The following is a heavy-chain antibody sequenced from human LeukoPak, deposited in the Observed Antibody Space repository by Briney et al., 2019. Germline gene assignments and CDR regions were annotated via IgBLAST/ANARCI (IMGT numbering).Heavy chain of an antibody. CDR3: ARVGYYYYYGMDV. V-gene: IGHV5-51*01. CDR2: IYPGDSDT. J-gene: IGHJ6*04. Sequence: GESLKISCKGSGYSSTSYWIGWVRQMPGKGLEWRGIIYPGDSDTRYSPSFQGQVTISADKSISTAYLQWSSLKASDTAMYYCARVGYYYYYGMDVWGKGTTVTVSS. CDR1: GYSSTSYW.